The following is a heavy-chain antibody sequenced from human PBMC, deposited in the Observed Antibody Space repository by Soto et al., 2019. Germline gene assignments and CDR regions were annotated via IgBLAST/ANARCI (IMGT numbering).Heavy chain of an antibody. D-gene: IGHD2-2*01. V-gene: IGHV4-59*01. J-gene: IGHJ6*03. CDR2: VYHSGST. Sequence: SETLSLTCTVSGASIIGYYWSWIRQPTGKGLEWIGYVYHSGSTNSNASLKSRVTISVDTSKNQFSLKLSSVTAADTAIYYCARGHLGYCSSLTCHPGDDYYYYMDVWGKGTTVTVSS. CDR1: GASIIGYY. CDR3: ARGHLGYCSSLTCHPGDDYYYYMDV.